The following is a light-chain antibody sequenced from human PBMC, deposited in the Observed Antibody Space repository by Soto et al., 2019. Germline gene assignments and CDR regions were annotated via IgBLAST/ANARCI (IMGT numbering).Light chain of an antibody. CDR1: QSVGKY. V-gene: IGKV3-11*01. CDR3: QQRYNWPPIT. Sequence: EIVLTQSPATLSLSPGERATLSCRASQSVGKYLAWYRQKSGQAPRLLIYGASTRATGIPARFSGSGSGTEFTLTISSLEPEDFAVYYCQQRYNWPPITFGQGTRLEIK. J-gene: IGKJ5*01. CDR2: GAS.